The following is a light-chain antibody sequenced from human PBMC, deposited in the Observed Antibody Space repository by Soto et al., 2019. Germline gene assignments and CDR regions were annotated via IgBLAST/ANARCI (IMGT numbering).Light chain of an antibody. CDR3: QQYDSSPKT. J-gene: IGKJ1*01. CDR1: QNIRSS. V-gene: IGKV3-20*01. CDR2: GAS. Sequence: ELLITKCPTSLSASPGERVTLSCRASQNIRSSLAWYQQKPGQAPRLLIYGASNRATGIPDRFSGSGSGTDFTLTISRLEPEDFAVYYCQQYDSSPKTFGQGTKVDI.